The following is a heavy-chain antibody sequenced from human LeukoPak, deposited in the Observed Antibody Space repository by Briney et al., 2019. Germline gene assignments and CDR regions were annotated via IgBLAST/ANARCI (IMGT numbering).Heavy chain of an antibody. CDR3: ATEGVAVAGTDYYGMDV. J-gene: IGHJ6*02. CDR1: GYTLTELS. CDR2: FDPEDGET. D-gene: IGHD6-19*01. V-gene: IGHV1-24*01. Sequence: ASVKVSCKVSGYTLTELSMHWVRQAHGKGLEWMGGFDPEDGETIYAQKFQGRVTMTEDTSTDTAYMELSSLRSEDTAVYYGATEGVAVAGTDYYGMDVWGQGTTVTVSS.